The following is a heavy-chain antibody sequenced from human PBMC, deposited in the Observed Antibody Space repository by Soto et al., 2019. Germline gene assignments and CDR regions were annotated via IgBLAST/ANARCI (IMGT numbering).Heavy chain of an antibody. Sequence: QGQLVESGGGVVQPGRSLRLSCAASGFTFSNYGMHWVRQAPGKGLEWGVVISYDGSNKYYADSVKGRFTISRDNSKNTLYLQMNSLRAEDTAVYYCAKDLGSGSYLFDAFDIWGQGTMVTVSS. V-gene: IGHV3-30*18. D-gene: IGHD1-26*01. J-gene: IGHJ3*02. CDR1: GFTFSNYG. CDR3: AKDLGSGSYLFDAFDI. CDR2: ISYDGSNK.